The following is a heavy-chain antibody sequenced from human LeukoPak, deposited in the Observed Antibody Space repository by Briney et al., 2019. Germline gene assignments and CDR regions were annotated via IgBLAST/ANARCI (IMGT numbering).Heavy chain of an antibody. V-gene: IGHV3-53*01. J-gene: IGHJ3*02. CDR3: ARARSGYDWGAFDI. D-gene: IGHD5-12*01. Sequence: GGSLRLSCAASGFTVSSNYMSWVRQAPGKGLEWVSVIYSGGSTYYADSVKGRFTISRDNSKNTLYLQMNSLRAEDTAVYYCARARSGYDWGAFDIWGQGTMVTVSS. CDR1: GFTVSSNY. CDR2: IYSGGST.